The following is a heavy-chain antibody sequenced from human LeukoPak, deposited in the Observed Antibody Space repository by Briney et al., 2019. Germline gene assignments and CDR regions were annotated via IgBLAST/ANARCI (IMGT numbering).Heavy chain of an antibody. V-gene: IGHV1-2*02. D-gene: IGHD3-10*01. CDR3: ETMVRGVSYDAFDI. J-gene: IGHJ3*02. CDR1: GYTFTSYY. Sequence: GASVKVSCKASGYTFTSYYMHWVRQAPGQGLEWMGWINPNSGGTNYAQKFQGRVTMTRDTSISTAYMELSRLRSDDTAVYYCETMVRGVSYDAFDIWGQGTMVTVSS. CDR2: INPNSGGT.